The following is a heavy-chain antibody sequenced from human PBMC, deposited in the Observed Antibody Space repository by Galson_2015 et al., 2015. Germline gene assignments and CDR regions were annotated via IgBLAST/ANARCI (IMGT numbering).Heavy chain of an antibody. J-gene: IGHJ4*02. CDR1: GFSFRSFD. Sequence: SLRLSCAASGFSFRSFDMHWVRQGPGKGLEWVTSISSNGINKYYANSVKGRLIISRDNSRDTVFLQMNNLGPDDTAIYHCARGLTGGLDSWGQGTLGTVSS. CDR2: ISSNGINK. CDR3: ARGLTGGLDS. D-gene: IGHD7-27*01. V-gene: IGHV3-30-3*01.